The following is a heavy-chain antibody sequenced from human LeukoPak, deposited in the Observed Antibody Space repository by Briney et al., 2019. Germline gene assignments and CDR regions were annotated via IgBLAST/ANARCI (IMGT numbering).Heavy chain of an antibody. CDR3: AGLGVMVLVYQSES. D-gene: IGHD2-8*01. CDR1: GGSVSSSKYL. CDR2: ISYSGNT. V-gene: IGHV4-39*07. Sequence: SETLSLTCAVSGGSVSSSKYLWGWIRQPPGKELVWIGSISYSGNTDYNPSLKSRVTLSVDTSKNQFSLKLTSVTAADSAVYYCAGLGVMVLVYQSESWGQGTPVTVSS. J-gene: IGHJ1*01.